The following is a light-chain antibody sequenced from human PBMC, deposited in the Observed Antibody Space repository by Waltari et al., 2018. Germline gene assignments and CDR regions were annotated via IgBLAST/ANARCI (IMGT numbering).Light chain of an antibody. CDR3: QSYDSSLSGVV. CDR2: GNS. Sequence: QSVLTQPPSVSGAPGQTVTISCTGRSANIGAGYDVPWYQQLPGTAPKLLIYGNSKRPSGVPDRFSGSKSGTSASLAITGLQAEDEADYYCQSYDSSLSGVVFGGGTKLTVL. V-gene: IGLV1-40*01. CDR1: SANIGAGYD. J-gene: IGLJ2*01.